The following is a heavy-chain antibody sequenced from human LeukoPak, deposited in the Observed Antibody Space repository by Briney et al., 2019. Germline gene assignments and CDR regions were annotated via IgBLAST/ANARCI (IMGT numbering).Heavy chain of an antibody. V-gene: IGHV3-43*01. J-gene: IGHJ4*02. D-gene: IGHD3-10*02. CDR1: GFNFDRYT. Sequence: GGSLRLSCATSGFNFDRYTIHWVRHAPGKGLEWVSLAGWAGGTTFYSDSVRGRFTISRDSGRKSVYLQMNSLTTDDTAFYFCAKELDTMFFDYWGQGALVTVSS. CDR3: AKELDTMFFDY. CDR2: AGWAGGTT.